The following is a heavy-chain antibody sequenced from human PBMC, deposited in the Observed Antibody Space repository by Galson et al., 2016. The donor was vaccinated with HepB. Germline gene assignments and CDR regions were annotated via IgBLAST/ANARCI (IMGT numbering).Heavy chain of an antibody. Sequence: SETLSLTCTVSGGSISSYYWSWIRQPPGRGLEWIGYVYYSGSTNYNPSLKSRVTISVAPSKNQFSLRLNSVTAADTGVYYCARSKVGDWDWYFDLWGRGTLLTVSS. CDR1: GGSISSYY. D-gene: IGHD2-21*02. J-gene: IGHJ2*01. CDR2: VYYSGST. CDR3: ARSKVGDWDWYFDL. V-gene: IGHV4-59*01.